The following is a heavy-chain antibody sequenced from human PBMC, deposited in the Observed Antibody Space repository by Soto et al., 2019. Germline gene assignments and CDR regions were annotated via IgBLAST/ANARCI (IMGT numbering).Heavy chain of an antibody. Sequence: ASVKVSCKASGYTFTSYYIHWVRQAPGQGLEWMGIINPSGGSTNYAQKFQGRVTMTRDTSTSTVYMELSSLRSEDTAVYYCERGFSSTTSCLYGDSWGQGTLVTVSS. CDR2: INPSGGST. CDR1: GYTFTSYY. D-gene: IGHD2-2*01. V-gene: IGHV1-46*01. CDR3: ERGFSSTTSCLYGDS. J-gene: IGHJ4*02.